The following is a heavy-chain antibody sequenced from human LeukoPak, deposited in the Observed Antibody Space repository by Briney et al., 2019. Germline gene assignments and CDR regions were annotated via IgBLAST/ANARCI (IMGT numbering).Heavy chain of an antibody. CDR3: ARGADILTGYTDFDY. CDR2: ISAYNGNT. CDR1: GYTFTSYG. Sequence: GASVKVSCKASGYTFTSYGISWVRQAPGQGLEWMGWISAYNGNTNYAQKLQGRVTMTRNTSISTAYMELSSLRSEDTAVYYCARGADILTGYTDFDYWGQGTLVTVSS. D-gene: IGHD3-9*01. V-gene: IGHV1-18*01. J-gene: IGHJ4*02.